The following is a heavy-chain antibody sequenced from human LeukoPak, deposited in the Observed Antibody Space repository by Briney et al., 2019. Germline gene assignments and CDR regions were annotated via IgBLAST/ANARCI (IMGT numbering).Heavy chain of an antibody. CDR3: ARGSEQWLFPTEYFQH. V-gene: IGHV4-39*01. D-gene: IGHD6-19*01. CDR1: GGSISSSSYY. CDR2: IYHSGST. Sequence: SETLSLTCTVSGGSISSSSYYWGWIRQPSGKGLEWIGSIYHSGSTYYNPSLKSRVTISVDTSKNQFSLKLSSVTAADTAVYYCARGSEQWLFPTEYFQHWGQGTLVTVSS. J-gene: IGHJ1*01.